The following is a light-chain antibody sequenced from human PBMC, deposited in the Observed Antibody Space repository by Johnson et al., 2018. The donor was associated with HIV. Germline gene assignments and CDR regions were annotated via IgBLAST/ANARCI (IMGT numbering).Light chain of an antibody. J-gene: IGLJ1*01. CDR2: DND. CDR3: GAWDSGLTAGV. CDR1: SSNIGNNY. V-gene: IGLV1-51*01. Sequence: QSVLTQPPSLSAAPGQTVTISCSGSSSNIGNNYVSWYQQLPGTAPKLLIYDNDKRPSGIPDRFSGSKSGTSATLAIAGLQTGDEADYYCGAWDSGLTAGVFGTGTKVTVL.